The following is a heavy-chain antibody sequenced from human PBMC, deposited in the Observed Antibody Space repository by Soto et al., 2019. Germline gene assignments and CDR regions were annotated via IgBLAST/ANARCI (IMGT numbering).Heavy chain of an antibody. D-gene: IGHD1-26*01. V-gene: IGHV3-15*01. Sequence: GGSLRLSCAASGFTFSNAWMGWVRQAPGKGLEWVGRIKSKSDGETTEYAAPVKGRFTISRDDSTNTLSLQMNSLNTEDTAVYYCATGNRASLTNFDYWGQAALVTLSS. CDR2: IKSKSDGETT. J-gene: IGHJ4*02. CDR1: GFTFSNAW. CDR3: ATGNRASLTNFDY.